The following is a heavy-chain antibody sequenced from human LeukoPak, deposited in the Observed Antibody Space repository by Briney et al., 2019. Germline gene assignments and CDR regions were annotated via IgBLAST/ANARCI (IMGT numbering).Heavy chain of an antibody. J-gene: IGHJ4*02. D-gene: IGHD3-10*01. Sequence: PSETLSPTCTVSGGSISRYYWSWIRQPPGKGLEWIGYISYTGSTTYNSSLKSRVTISLDTSQNQFSLKLTSVTPADTDVYYCARTAKYYYGSETYYFFDYWGQGTLVTVSS. CDR2: ISYTGST. V-gene: IGHV4-59*01. CDR1: GGSISRYY. CDR3: ARTAKYYYGSETYYFFDY.